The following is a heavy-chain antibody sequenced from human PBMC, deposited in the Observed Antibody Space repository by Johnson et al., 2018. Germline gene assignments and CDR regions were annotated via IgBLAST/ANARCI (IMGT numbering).Heavy chain of an antibody. CDR1: RFTFNKYD. CDR2: IGPAGDT. Sequence: EVQLVETGGGLVQPGGSLRLSCAASRFTFNKYDMHWVRQGTGKGLEWVSGIGPAGDTHYAVPVEGRFPISRENAKNSLYLQMNSLTAGDTAVYYCARGLIVWDYYYYGMDVWGQGTTVTVSS. J-gene: IGHJ6*02. CDR3: ARGLIVWDYYYYGMDV. V-gene: IGHV3-13*01. D-gene: IGHD3-16*01.